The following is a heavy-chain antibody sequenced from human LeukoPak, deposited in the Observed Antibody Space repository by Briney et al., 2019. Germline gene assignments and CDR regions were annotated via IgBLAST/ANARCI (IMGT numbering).Heavy chain of an antibody. V-gene: IGHV3-23*01. CDR3: AKDTLSSRTVNYFDY. J-gene: IGHJ4*02. CDR1: GFTFSSYA. D-gene: IGHD4-17*01. Sequence: GGSLRLSCAASGFTFSSYAMSWVRQAPGKGLEWVSGISASGGTTYYADSVKGRFTISRDNFKNTLYLQMNSLRAEDTAVYYCAKDTLSSRTVNYFDYWGQGTLVTVSS. CDR2: ISASGGTT.